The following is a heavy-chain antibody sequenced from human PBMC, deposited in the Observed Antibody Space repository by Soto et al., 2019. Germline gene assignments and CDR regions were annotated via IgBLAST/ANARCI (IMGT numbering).Heavy chain of an antibody. CDR2: IYYNGSP. CDR1: GGSINSGAYY. Sequence: ASETLSLTCTVSGGSINSGAYYWSWIRQRPGKGLEWIGLIYYNGSPYYSPSLKSRVSLSADSSKSQFSLKLSSVTAADTAVYYCARGNYPNFGTDVWGQGTTVTVSS. V-gene: IGHV4-31*03. J-gene: IGHJ6*02. D-gene: IGHD3-10*01. CDR3: ARGNYPNFGTDV.